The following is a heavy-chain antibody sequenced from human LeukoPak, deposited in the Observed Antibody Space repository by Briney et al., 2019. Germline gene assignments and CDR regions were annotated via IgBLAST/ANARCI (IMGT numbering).Heavy chain of an antibody. CDR3: AHEDYGNFDY. J-gene: IGHJ4*02. Sequence: GGSLRLSCAASGFTFNNYGMHWVRQAPGKGLEWVAFIRYNGNNQYYADSVKGRFTISRDNSKNTLYLQMNSLRAEDTAVYYCAHEDYGNFDYWGQGTLVTVSS. V-gene: IGHV3-30*02. CDR1: GFTFNNYG. D-gene: IGHD3-16*01. CDR2: IRYNGNNQ.